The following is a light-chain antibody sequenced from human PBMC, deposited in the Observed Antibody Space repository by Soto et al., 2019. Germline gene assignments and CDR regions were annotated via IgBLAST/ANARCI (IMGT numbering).Light chain of an antibody. V-gene: IGLV2-14*01. J-gene: IGLJ1*01. CDR1: SSDVGGYNY. Sequence: QSALTQPASVSGSPGQSITISCTGTSSDVGGYNYVSWYQQQSGKAPKLMIHEVSNRPSVVSNRFSGSKSGNTASLTISGLQGEDEADYYCSSYTSSRAYVFGIGTKLTVL. CDR3: SSYTSSRAYV. CDR2: EVS.